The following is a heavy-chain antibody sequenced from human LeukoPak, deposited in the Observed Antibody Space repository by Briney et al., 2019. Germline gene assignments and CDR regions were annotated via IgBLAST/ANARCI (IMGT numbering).Heavy chain of an antibody. J-gene: IGHJ4*02. D-gene: IGHD6-19*01. CDR2: IIPILGTA. V-gene: IGHV1-69*11. CDR3: ARDYRGWYFDY. CDR1: GGTFSSYA. Sequence: SVKVSCKASGGTFSSYAISWVRQAPGQGLEWMGRIIPILGTANYAQKFQGRVTITTDESTSTAYMKLSSLRSEDTAVYYCARDYRGWYFDYWGQGTLVTVSS.